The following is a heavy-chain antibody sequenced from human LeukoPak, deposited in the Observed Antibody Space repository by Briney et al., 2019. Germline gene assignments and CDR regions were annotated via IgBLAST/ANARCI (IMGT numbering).Heavy chain of an antibody. CDR3: ARHKQGYTTSWFY. D-gene: IGHD6-13*01. CDR1: GGSISSTSYY. J-gene: IGHJ4*02. Sequence: SETLSLTCTVSGGSISSTSYYWGWIRQPPGKGLECIGSIYYGGKTYYNPSLKSRVTISVDTSKNQFSLKLSSVTAADTAVYYCARHKQGYTTSWFYWGQGTLVTVSS. V-gene: IGHV4-39*01. CDR2: IYYGGKT.